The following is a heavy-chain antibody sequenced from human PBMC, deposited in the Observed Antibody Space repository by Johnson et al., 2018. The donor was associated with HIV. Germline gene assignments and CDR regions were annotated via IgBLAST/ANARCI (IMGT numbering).Heavy chain of an antibody. CDR1: GFTFDDYG. V-gene: IGHV3-33*06. Sequence: QVQLVESGGGVVRPGGSLRLSCAASGFTFDDYGMHWVRQAPGKGLEWVAVIWYDGSNKYYADSVKGRFTISRDNSKNTLYLQMNSLRAEDTAVYYCAKQLYDLNYDFWSGYPIWGQGTMVTVSS. CDR3: AKQLYDLNYDFWSGYPI. CDR2: IWYDGSNK. D-gene: IGHD3-3*01. J-gene: IGHJ3*02.